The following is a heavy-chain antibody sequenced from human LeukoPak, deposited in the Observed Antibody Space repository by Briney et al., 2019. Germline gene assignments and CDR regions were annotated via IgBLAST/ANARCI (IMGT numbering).Heavy chain of an antibody. CDR1: GFTFSNYG. D-gene: IGHD4-17*01. Sequence: GRSLRLSCAASGFTFSNYGMHWVRQAPGKGLEWVAVISYDGSNKYYADSVKGRFTISRDNSKNTLYLQMNSLRAEDTALYYCAKEPTVTPGGAFDIWGQGTMVTVSS. V-gene: IGHV3-30*18. CDR2: ISYDGSNK. CDR3: AKEPTVTPGGAFDI. J-gene: IGHJ3*02.